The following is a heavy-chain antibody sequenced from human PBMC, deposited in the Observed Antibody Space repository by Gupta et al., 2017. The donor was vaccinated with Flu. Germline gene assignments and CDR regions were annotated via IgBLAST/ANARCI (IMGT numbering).Heavy chain of an antibody. Sequence: SCTASGDTFSTYAISWVRQAPGQGLEWMGGIIPILGKPNYAQKFQGRIMIIADKSTRTAHMELSSLRSEDTAIYYCTSGGVWVRTTWGQGTLVTVSS. CDR1: GDTFSTYA. J-gene: IGHJ4*02. V-gene: IGHV1-69*06. D-gene: IGHD3-16*01. CDR3: TSGGVWVRTT. CDR2: IIPILGKP.